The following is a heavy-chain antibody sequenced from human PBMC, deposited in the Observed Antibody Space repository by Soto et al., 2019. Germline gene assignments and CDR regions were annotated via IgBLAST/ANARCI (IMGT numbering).Heavy chain of an antibody. CDR2: IIPIFGTA. V-gene: IGHV1-69*06. J-gene: IGHJ5*02. CDR1: GGTFSSYA. CDR3: ARMVRGVGRWFDP. D-gene: IGHD3-10*01. Sequence: VKVSCKASGGTFSSYAISWVRQAPGQGLEWMGGIIPIFGTANYAQKFQGRVTITADKSTSTAYMELSSLRSEDTAVYYCARMVRGVGRWFDPWGQGTLVTVSS.